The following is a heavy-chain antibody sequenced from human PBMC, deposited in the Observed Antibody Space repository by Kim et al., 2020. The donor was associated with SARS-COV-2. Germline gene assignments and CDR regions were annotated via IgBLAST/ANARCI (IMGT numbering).Heavy chain of an antibody. CDR2: INHSGST. V-gene: IGHV4-34*01. CDR3: ARGLKPGVESSSWRPYYYYGMDV. Sequence: SETLSLTCAVYGGSFSGYYWSWIRQPPGKGLEWIGEINHSGSTNYNPSLKSRVTISVDTSKNQFSLKLSSVTAADTAVYYCARGLKPGVESSSWRPYYYYGMDVWGQGTTVTVSS. CDR1: GGSFSGYY. J-gene: IGHJ6*02. D-gene: IGHD6-13*01.